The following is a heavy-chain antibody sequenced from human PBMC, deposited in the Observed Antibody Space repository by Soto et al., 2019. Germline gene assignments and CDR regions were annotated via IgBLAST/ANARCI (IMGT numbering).Heavy chain of an antibody. Sequence: GGSLRLSCAASGFTFSGYSVNWVRQAPGKGLEWVSYISSGSKTIYYADSVKGRFTVSRDNARNSQYLQMNSLRDEDTAVYYCAREDILGARSFDYWGQGTLVTVSS. CDR1: GFTFSGYS. CDR3: AREDILGARSFDY. V-gene: IGHV3-48*02. J-gene: IGHJ4*02. CDR2: ISSGSKTI. D-gene: IGHD1-26*01.